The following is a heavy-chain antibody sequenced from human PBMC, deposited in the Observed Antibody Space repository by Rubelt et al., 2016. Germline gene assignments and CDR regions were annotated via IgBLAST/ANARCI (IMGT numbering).Heavy chain of an antibody. CDR3: TKHDYEDMIAY. J-gene: IGHJ4*02. Sequence: EVQLVESGGGVVQPGGSLRLSCAASGITFTNAWMSWVRQAPGKGLEWVGRIKSKTDGGTTDYAAPGKGRFTIARDDSKKTLYLQMNSLKTEDTAVYYCTKHDYEDMIAYWGQGTLVTVSS. D-gene: IGHD4-17*01. CDR2: IKSKTDGGTT. CDR1: GITFTNAW. V-gene: IGHV3-15*01.